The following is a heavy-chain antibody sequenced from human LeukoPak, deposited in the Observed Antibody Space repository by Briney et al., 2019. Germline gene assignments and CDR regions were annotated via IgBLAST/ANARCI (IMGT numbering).Heavy chain of an antibody. V-gene: IGHV1-3*01. J-gene: IGHJ4*02. CDR3: ARGRMVRGAPPDY. CDR2: INAGNGNT. D-gene: IGHD3-10*01. CDR1: GYTFTSYA. Sequence: ASVKVSCKASGYTFTSYAMHWVRQAPGQRLEWMGWINAGNGNTKYSQKFRGRVTITRDTSASTAYMELSSLRSEDTAVYYCARGRMVRGAPPDYWGQGTLVTVSS.